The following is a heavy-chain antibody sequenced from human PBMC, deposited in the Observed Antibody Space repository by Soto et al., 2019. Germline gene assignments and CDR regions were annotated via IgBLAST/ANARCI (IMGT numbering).Heavy chain of an antibody. CDR2: ITYTGVST. CDR3: AKASVWYPYFDS. J-gene: IGHJ4*02. CDR1: EFSFDDYA. D-gene: IGHD6-13*01. Sequence: GESLKISCAASEFSFDDYAMSWVRQAPGKGLEWVSSITYTGVSTYYVDSVKGRFTISRDNSKDTLYLQMNSLRAEDTAIYYCAKASVWYPYFDSWGQGTLVTVS. V-gene: IGHV3-23*01.